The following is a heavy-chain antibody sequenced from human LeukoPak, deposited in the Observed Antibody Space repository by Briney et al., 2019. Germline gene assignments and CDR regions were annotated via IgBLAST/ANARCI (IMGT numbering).Heavy chain of an antibody. D-gene: IGHD2-2*01. V-gene: IGHV1-18*01. Sequence: ASVKVSCKASGYTFTSYGISWVRQAPGQGLEWMGWISAYNGNTNYAQKLQGRVTMTTDTSTSTAYMELRSLRSDDTAVYYCARDSCSSTSCYGSREYYGMDAWGQGTTVTVSS. CDR3: ARDSCSSTSCYGSREYYGMDA. J-gene: IGHJ6*02. CDR2: ISAYNGNT. CDR1: GYTFTSYG.